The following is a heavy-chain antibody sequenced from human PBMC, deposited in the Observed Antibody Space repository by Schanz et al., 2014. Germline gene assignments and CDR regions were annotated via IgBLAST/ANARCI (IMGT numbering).Heavy chain of an antibody. J-gene: IGHJ4*02. CDR2: INAHTGNT. Sequence: QVQLVQSGAEVMKPGSSVKVSCKASGGTFSSYTINWVRQAPGQGLEWMGWINAHTGNTQYAQKFQGRVTMTRHTSISTAYMELSSLRSEDTAVYYCARDGEAAAGCDYWGQGTLVTVSS. CDR3: ARDGEAAAGCDY. D-gene: IGHD6-13*01. CDR1: GGTFSSYT. V-gene: IGHV1-8*02.